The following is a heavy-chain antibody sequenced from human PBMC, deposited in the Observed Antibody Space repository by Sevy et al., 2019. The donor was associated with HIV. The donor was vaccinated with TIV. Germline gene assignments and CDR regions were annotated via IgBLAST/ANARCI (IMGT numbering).Heavy chain of an antibody. V-gene: IGHV3-48*03. D-gene: IGHD1-7*01. CDR3: ARALTGTTGFYYYYGMDV. CDR1: GFTFSSYE. CDR2: ISSSGSTI. J-gene: IGHJ6*02. Sequence: GGSLRLSCAASGFTFSSYEMNWVRQAPGKVLEWVSYISSSGSTIYYADSVKGRFTISRDNAKNSLYLQMNSLRAEDTAVYYCARALTGTTGFYYYYGMDVWGQGTTVTVSS.